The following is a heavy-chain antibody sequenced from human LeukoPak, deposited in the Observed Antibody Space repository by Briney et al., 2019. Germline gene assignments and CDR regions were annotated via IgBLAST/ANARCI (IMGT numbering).Heavy chain of an antibody. CDR1: GYSVSSNSY. V-gene: IGHV4-38-2*01. J-gene: IGHJ3*02. CDR3: ARWLGNGFDM. D-gene: IGHD6-19*01. Sequence: SETLSLTCVVSGYSVSSNSYWAWIRQSPGKGLEWIGRIHHGGNTYYNPSLMRRVSMSIDMSKNQCSLDLSSVTAADTAVFCCARWLGNGFDMWGQGTMVTVSS. CDR2: IHHGGNT.